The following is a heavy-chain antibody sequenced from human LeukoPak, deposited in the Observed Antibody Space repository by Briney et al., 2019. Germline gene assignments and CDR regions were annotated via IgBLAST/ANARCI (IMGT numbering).Heavy chain of an antibody. CDR3: ARGRYFDWTPHFDY. D-gene: IGHD3-9*01. Sequence: PSETLSLTCTVSGGSISSYYWSWIRQPPGKGLEWIGYIYYSGSTNYNPSLKSRVTISVHTSKNQFSLKLSSVTAADTAVYYCARGRYFDWTPHFDYWGQGTLVTVSS. CDR1: GGSISSYY. J-gene: IGHJ4*02. V-gene: IGHV4-59*01. CDR2: IYYSGST.